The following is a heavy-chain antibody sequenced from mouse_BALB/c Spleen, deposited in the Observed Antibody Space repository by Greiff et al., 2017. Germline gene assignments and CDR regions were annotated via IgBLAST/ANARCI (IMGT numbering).Heavy chain of an antibody. Sequence: DVQLVESGGGLVQPGGSRKLSCAASGFTFSDYGMAWVRQAPGKGPEWVAFISNLAYSIYYADTVTGRFTISRENAKNTLYLEMSSLRSEDTAMYYCARDLDYDEGGYAMDYWGQGTSDTVSS. J-gene: IGHJ4*01. CDR2: ISNLAYSI. CDR1: GFTFSDYG. V-gene: IGHV5-15*02. D-gene: IGHD2-4*01. CDR3: ARDLDYDEGGYAMDY.